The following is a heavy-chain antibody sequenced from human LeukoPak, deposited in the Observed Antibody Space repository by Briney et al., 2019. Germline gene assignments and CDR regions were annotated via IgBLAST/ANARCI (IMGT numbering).Heavy chain of an antibody. CDR1: GGSISSSSYY. J-gene: IGHJ5*02. V-gene: IGHV4-39*07. D-gene: IGHD1-7*01. Sequence: SETLSLTCTVSGGSISSSSYYWGWIRQPPGKGLEWIGSIYYSGSTYYNPSLKSRVTISVDTSKNQFSLRLSSVTAADTAVYYCARDLRLVLELRSYNWFDPWGQGTLVTVSS. CDR2: IYYSGST. CDR3: ARDLRLVLELRSYNWFDP.